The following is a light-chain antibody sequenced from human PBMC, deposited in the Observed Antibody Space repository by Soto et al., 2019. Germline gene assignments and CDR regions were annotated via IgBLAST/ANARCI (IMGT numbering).Light chain of an antibody. CDR2: GAS. CDR1: QSVRDN. Sequence: EIVMTHSPATLSVSPGERATLSCRASQSVRDNLAWYQQKPCQAPRLLIYGASTRATCIPARFSGSGSGTEFTLTINSLQSEDFGLYFCQQSNNWPYTFGQGTKLEIK. CDR3: QQSNNWPYT. J-gene: IGKJ2*01. V-gene: IGKV3-15*01.